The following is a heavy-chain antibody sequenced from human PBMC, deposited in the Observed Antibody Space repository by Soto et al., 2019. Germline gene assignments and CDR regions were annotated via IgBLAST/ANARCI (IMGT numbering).Heavy chain of an antibody. Sequence: QVPLHQSGPGLVKPSQTLSLTCAISGDRVSRTSVAWNWIRQSPLRGLEGLGRTYYRSKWNSDYVISRRRRITINQDTSKSQFSLQLNSVTPEVTAVYYCVRGQFSAFDCWGQGTRVSVPS. D-gene: IGHD3-10*01. CDR3: VRGQFSAFDC. CDR2: TYYRSKWNS. J-gene: IGHJ4*02. CDR1: GDRVSRTSVA. V-gene: IGHV6-1*01.